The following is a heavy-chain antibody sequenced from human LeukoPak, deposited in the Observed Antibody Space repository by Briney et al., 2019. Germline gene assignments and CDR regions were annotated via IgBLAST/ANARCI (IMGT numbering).Heavy chain of an antibody. CDR3: AGAREFSSSSGRAYYFDF. Sequence: SETLSLTCTVSGYSISSGYFWIWIRQPPGKGLEWIGYIYYSGNTNSNPSLKSRVTISVDTSKNQFSLKLRSVTAADTAVYYCAGAREFSSSSGRAYYFDFWGQGTLVAVSS. CDR2: IYYSGNT. CDR1: GYSISSGYF. J-gene: IGHJ4*02. V-gene: IGHV4-61*01. D-gene: IGHD6-6*01.